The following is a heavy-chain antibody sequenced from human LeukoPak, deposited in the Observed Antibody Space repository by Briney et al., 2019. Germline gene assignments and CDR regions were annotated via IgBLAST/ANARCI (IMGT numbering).Heavy chain of an antibody. CDR1: GDSVSSNSAA. J-gene: IGHJ3*02. Sequence: SQTLSLTCAISGDSVSSNSAAWNWIRQSPSRGLEWLGRTYYRSKWYNDYAVSVKSRITINPDTSKNQFSLQLNSVTPEDTAVYYCARVSFFAASGSYSFDDAFDIWGQGTMVTVSS. CDR3: ARVSFFAASGSYSFDDAFDI. CDR2: TYYRSKWYN. D-gene: IGHD1-26*01. V-gene: IGHV6-1*01.